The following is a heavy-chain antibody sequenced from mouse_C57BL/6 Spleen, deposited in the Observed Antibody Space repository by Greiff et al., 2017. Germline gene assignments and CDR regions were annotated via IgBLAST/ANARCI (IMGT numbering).Heavy chain of an antibody. CDR1: GFNFSSYA. Sequence: EVKVIESGGGLVKPGGSLKLSCAASGFNFSSYAMSWVRQTPEKRLEWVATISDGGSYTYYPDNVKGRFTISRDNAKNNLYLQKSHLKSEDTAMYYCAREGVVAFYFDYWGQGTTLTVSS. CDR2: ISDGGSYT. D-gene: IGHD1-1*01. CDR3: AREGVVAFYFDY. J-gene: IGHJ2*01. V-gene: IGHV5-4*01.